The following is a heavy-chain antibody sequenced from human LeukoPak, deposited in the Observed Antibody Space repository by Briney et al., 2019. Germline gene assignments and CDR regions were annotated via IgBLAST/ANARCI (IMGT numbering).Heavy chain of an antibody. J-gene: IGHJ4*02. V-gene: IGHV3-21*04. CDR2: ITSSSTYI. Sequence: GGSLRLSCAASGFTFSSYAMSWVRQAPGKGLEWVSSITSSSTYIYYADSVKGRFTVSRDNAKNSLYLQMNSLRDEDTAVYYCAIAYSSNWDYWGQGTLVTVSS. CDR3: AIAYSSNWDY. D-gene: IGHD6-13*01. CDR1: GFTFSSYA.